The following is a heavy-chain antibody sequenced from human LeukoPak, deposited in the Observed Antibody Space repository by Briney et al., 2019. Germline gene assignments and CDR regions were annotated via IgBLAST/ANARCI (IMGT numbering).Heavy chain of an antibody. CDR1: GASISSGDYY. J-gene: IGHJ4*02. Sequence: SETLSLTCSVSGASISSGDYYWSWIRQHPGKGLEWIGYIYYSGSTYYNPSLKSRVTISVDTSKNQFSLKLSSVTAADTAVYYCARPHPYDSSGYYYNWGQGTLVTVSS. V-gene: IGHV4-31*03. D-gene: IGHD3-22*01. CDR2: IYYSGST. CDR3: ARPHPYDSSGYYYN.